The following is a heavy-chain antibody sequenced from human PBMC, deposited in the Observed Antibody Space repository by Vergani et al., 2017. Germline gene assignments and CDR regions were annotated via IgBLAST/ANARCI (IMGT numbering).Heavy chain of an antibody. Sequence: QVQLVQSGAEVKKPGSSVKVSCKASGGTFSSYAISWVRQAPGQGLEWMGGIIPIFGTANYAQKFQGRVTITADESTSTAYMELSSLRSEDTAVYYCAGTPGVYSSGWFWFGDYMDVWGKGTTVTVSS. J-gene: IGHJ6*03. CDR2: IIPIFGTA. CDR1: GGTFSSYA. CDR3: AGTPGVYSSGWFWFGDYMDV. D-gene: IGHD6-19*01. V-gene: IGHV1-69*01.